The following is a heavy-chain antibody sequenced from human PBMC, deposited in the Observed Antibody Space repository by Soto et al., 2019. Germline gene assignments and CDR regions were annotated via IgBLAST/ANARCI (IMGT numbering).Heavy chain of an antibody. D-gene: IGHD6-6*01. CDR1: GGTFSSYA. Sequence: SVKVSCKASGGTFSSYAISWVRQAPGQGLEWMGGIIPIFGTANYAQKFQGRVTITADESTSTAYMELSSLRSEDTAVYYCARRTEYSSSGEYYYYGMDVWGQGTTVTVSS. J-gene: IGHJ6*02. V-gene: IGHV1-69*13. CDR3: ARRTEYSSSGEYYYYGMDV. CDR2: IIPIFGTA.